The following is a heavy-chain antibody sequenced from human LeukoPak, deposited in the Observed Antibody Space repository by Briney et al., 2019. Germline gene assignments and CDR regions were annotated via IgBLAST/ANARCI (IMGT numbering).Heavy chain of an antibody. D-gene: IGHD5-12*01. CDR2: ISGSGGST. CDR3: AKIGAGIVATIPYFDY. CDR1: GFTFSIYG. Sequence: PSGWTLRLSCAASGFTFSIYGMSWVRQAPGRGLEWVSAISGSGGSTYYADSVKGRFTISRDNSKNTLYLQMNSLRAEDTAVYYCAKIGAGIVATIPYFDYWGQGTLVTVSS. V-gene: IGHV3-23*01. J-gene: IGHJ4*02.